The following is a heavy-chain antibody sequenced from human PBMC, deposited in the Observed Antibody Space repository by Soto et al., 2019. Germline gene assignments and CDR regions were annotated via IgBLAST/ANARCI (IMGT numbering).Heavy chain of an antibody. CDR1: GDSITTYY. V-gene: IGHV4-59*01. Sequence: SETLSLTCLFSGDSITTYYWTCIRQAPGKGLEWLGCIHYTGYTNYSPSLQSRVTMSVDPSKNHFSLSLTSVTAVDTAVYYCARALFGPYENRGYYDYWGQGILVTGSS. J-gene: IGHJ4*02. D-gene: IGHD3-22*01. CDR2: IHYTGYT. CDR3: ARALFGPYENRGYYDY.